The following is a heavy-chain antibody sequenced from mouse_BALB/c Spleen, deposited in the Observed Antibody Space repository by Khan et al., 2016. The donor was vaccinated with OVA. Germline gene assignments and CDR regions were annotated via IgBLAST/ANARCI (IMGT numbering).Heavy chain of an antibody. CDR3: ARENYFGYTFAY. Sequence: QIQLQQSGAELARPGASVKLSCKASGYTFTDYYINWVKQRPGQGLEWIGEISPGSGDTYYNERFKGKATLTADKSSSTAYMQLSSLTSEASAVYFCARENYFGYTFAYWGQGTLVTVSA. D-gene: IGHD1-2*01. V-gene: IGHV1-77*01. J-gene: IGHJ3*01. CDR2: ISPGSGDT. CDR1: GYTFTDYY.